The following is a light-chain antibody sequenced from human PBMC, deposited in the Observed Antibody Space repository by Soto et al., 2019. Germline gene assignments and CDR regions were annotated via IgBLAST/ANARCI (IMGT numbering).Light chain of an antibody. Sequence: DIQMTQSPSNLSASVGDRVTITCRASQSISSWLAWYQQKPGKAPKLLIYNASSLESGVPSRFSSSGSGTEFTLPISSLQHDDFATYYCQQYNSYPWTFGQGTKVEIK. CDR1: QSISSW. J-gene: IGKJ1*01. V-gene: IGKV1-5*01. CDR2: NAS. CDR3: QQYNSYPWT.